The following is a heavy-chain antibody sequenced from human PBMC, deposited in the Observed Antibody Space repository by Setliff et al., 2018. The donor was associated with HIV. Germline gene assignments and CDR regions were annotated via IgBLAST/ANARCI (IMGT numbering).Heavy chain of an antibody. CDR2: IFYSGST. Sequence: PSETLSLTCSVSGDSISSSSYYWGWIRQPPGKGLEWIGNIFYSGSTFYNPSLKSRVTISLDTSKNQFSLKLSSVTAADTAVYYCARGGRSLAAQTWFDPWGQGTLVTVSS. CDR1: GDSISSSSYY. D-gene: IGHD6-6*01. J-gene: IGHJ5*02. V-gene: IGHV4-39*07. CDR3: ARGGRSLAAQTWFDP.